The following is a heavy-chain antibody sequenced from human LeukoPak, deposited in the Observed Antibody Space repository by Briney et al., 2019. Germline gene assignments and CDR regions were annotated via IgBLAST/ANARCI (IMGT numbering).Heavy chain of an antibody. V-gene: IGHV3-7*01. CDR3: ARDKVTGDSYFDY. CDR2: IKQDGSEK. CDR1: GFTFSSYW. D-gene: IGHD2-21*02. Sequence: GGSLRLSCAASGFTFSSYWMSWVRQAPGKGLEWVAHIKQDGSEKNYVDSVKGRFTTSRDNARNSLLLQMDGLRAEDTAVYYCARDKVTGDSYFDYWGQGTLVTVSS. J-gene: IGHJ4*02.